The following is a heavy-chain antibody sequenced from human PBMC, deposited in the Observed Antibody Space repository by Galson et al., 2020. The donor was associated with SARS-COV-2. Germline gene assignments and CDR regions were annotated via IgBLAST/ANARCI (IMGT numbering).Heavy chain of an antibody. J-gene: IGHJ4*02. CDR2: IHSSGRP. D-gene: IGHD6-19*01. CDR1: GGSISGTSYY. V-gene: IGHV4-61*02. CDR3: ASGPVAGAVE. Sequence: SETLSLTCAVSGGSISGTSYYWSWIRQPAGKGLEWIGRIHSSGRPNYNPSLKSRATISIDTSKNQFSLRLSSVTAADTAIYYCASGPVAGAVEWGQGTLVTVSS.